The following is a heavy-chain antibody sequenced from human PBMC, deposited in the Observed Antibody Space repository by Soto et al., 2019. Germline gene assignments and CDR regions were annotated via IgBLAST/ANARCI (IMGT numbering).Heavy chain of an antibody. J-gene: IGHJ6*03. Sequence: EVQLLESGGGLAQPGGSLRLSCAASGFTFSDSALSWVRQGTGKGLEWVSSVTVSGDTSYYADSVEGRFTISRDNSKNTLYLQMTSLRADDTAVYYCAKHGCSYPACYPYYYYVDVWGEGATVTVSS. CDR1: GFTFSDSA. CDR2: VTVSGDTS. CDR3: AKHGCSYPACYPYYYYVDV. D-gene: IGHD2-15*01. V-gene: IGHV3-23*01.